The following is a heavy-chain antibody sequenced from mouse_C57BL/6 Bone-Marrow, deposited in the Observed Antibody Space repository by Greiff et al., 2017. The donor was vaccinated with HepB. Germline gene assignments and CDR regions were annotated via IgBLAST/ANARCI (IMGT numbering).Heavy chain of an antibody. Sequence: QVQLQQSDAELVKPGASVKISCKVSGYTFTDHTIHWMKQRPEQGLEWIGYIYPRDGSTKYNEKFKGKATLTADKSSSTAYMQLNSLTSEDSAVYFCARTMFYGNYLYYAMDYWGQGTSVTVSS. CDR1: GYTFTDHT. V-gene: IGHV1-78*01. D-gene: IGHD2-1*01. J-gene: IGHJ4*01. CDR2: IYPRDGST. CDR3: ARTMFYGNYLYYAMDY.